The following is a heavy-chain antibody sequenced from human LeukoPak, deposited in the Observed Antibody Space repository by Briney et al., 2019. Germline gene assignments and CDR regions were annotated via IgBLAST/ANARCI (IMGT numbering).Heavy chain of an antibody. V-gene: IGHV4-4*07. CDR2: IYTSGST. J-gene: IGHJ4*02. CDR1: GGSISSYY. CDR3: ARGRSGYDPYYFDY. Sequence: SETLSLTCTVSGGSISSYYWSWIRQPAGKGLEWIGRIYTSGSTNYNPSLKSRVTMSVDTSKNQFSLKLSSVTAADTAVYYCARGRSGYDPYYFDYWGQGTLVTVSS. D-gene: IGHD5-12*01.